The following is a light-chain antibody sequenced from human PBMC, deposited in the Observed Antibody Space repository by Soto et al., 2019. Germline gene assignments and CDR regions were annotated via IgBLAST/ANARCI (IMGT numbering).Light chain of an antibody. CDR1: GSHNGAGYD. J-gene: IGLJ1*01. CDR3: QSYDSSLSGSV. V-gene: IGLV1-40*01. CDR2: ANN. Sequence: ALTQPPSLSGGPRQRGTIPCPWGGSHNGAGYDVHWYQQLPGTAPKLLIYANNNRPSGVPDRFSGSKSGTSASLAITGLQAEDEAGYYCQSYDSSLSGSVFGTGTKVTVL.